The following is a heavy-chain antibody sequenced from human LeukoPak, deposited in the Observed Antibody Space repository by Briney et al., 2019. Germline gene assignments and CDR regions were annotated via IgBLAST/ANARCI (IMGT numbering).Heavy chain of an antibody. Sequence: AGGSLRLSCAASGFTFSSYAMSWVRQAPGKGLEWVSAISGSGGSTYYADSVKGRFTISRDNSKNTLYLQMNSLRAEDTAVYYCAKDSTGSGRLNWFDPWGQGTLVTVSS. CDR2: ISGSGGST. D-gene: IGHD3-10*01. J-gene: IGHJ5*02. V-gene: IGHV3-23*01. CDR3: AKDSTGSGRLNWFDP. CDR1: GFTFSSYA.